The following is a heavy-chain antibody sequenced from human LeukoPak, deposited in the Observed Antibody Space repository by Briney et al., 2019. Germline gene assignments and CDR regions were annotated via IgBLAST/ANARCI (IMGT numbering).Heavy chain of an antibody. J-gene: IGHJ6*02. V-gene: IGHV3-48*02. CDR3: ARSIGLDV. Sequence: GGSLRLSCAASGFTFSRNSMNWVRQAPGKGLEWASYISTSGRTIYYADSVKGRFTISRDNAKNSLFLQMNSLRDDDTAVYYCARSIGLDVWGQGTTVTVSS. CDR1: GFTFSRNS. CDR2: ISTSGRTI.